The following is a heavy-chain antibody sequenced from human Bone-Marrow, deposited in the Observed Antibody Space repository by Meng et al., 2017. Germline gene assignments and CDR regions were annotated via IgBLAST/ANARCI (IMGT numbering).Heavy chain of an antibody. CDR1: GGSISSGGYY. Sequence: QVQLQESGPGLVNPSQTLSLTFTGSGGSISSGGYYWSWIRQHPVKGLEWIWYIYYSGSTYYNPSLKSLVTISVDTSKNQFSLKLSSVTAADTAVYYCARGRRGYCSGGSCYHSNWFDPWGQGTLVTVSS. CDR2: IYYSGST. V-gene: IGHV4-31*01. J-gene: IGHJ5*02. D-gene: IGHD2-15*01. CDR3: ARGRRGYCSGGSCYHSNWFDP.